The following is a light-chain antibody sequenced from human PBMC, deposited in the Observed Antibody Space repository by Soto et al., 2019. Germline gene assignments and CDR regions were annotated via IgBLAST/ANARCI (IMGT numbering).Light chain of an antibody. CDR1: QGISGW. CDR3: QHHSTRTPVT. J-gene: IGKJ4*01. Sequence: IQMTQSPSTLSASVGDRVIITCRASQGISGWLAWYQQKPGKAPKLLVFDASSLEDGVPSRFSGSGSGTEFTLPASNLQSHDFSTYYCQHHSTRTPVTFGGGTKVEI. CDR2: DAS. V-gene: IGKV1-5*01.